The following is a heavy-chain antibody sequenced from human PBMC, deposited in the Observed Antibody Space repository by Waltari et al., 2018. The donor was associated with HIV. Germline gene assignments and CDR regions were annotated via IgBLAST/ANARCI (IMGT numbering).Heavy chain of an antibody. Sequence: EVQLVEAGGGLIQPGGLLSLCCAASGFPVSSNYMSGVRQAPGKGLEWVSIIYSGGSTYYEDSVKGRFTIARDSSKNTVYLQMNSLRAEDTAVYYCAREGSRGWRSDMDVWGQGTTVTVSS. CDR3: AREGSRGWRSDMDV. CDR2: IYSGGST. D-gene: IGHD6-19*01. CDR1: GFPVSSNY. J-gene: IGHJ6*02. V-gene: IGHV3-53*01.